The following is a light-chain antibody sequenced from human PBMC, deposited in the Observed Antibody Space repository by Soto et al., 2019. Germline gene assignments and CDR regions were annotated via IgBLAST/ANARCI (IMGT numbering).Light chain of an antibody. Sequence: QSALTQPPSASGSPGQSVTISCTGTSSDVGGYDYVSWYQQHPGKAPTLMIYEFSKRPSGVPDRFSGSKTGNTASLTVSGLQADDEADYYCISYAGSNNYYVFGTGTKLTVL. CDR2: EFS. J-gene: IGLJ1*01. V-gene: IGLV2-8*01. CDR3: ISYAGSNNYYV. CDR1: SSDVGGYDY.